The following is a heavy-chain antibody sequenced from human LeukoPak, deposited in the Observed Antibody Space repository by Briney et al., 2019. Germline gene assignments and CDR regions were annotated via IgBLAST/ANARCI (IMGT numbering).Heavy chain of an antibody. V-gene: IGHV3-30*02. CDR1: GFTFSTYG. Sequence: GGSLRLSCAASGFTFSTYGMHWVRQAPGKGLEWVAFIRYDGSNKYYADSVKGRFTVSRDNSKNTLYLQMKSLRAEDTAVYYCAKGGGYEAQYYYYYLDVWGKGTTVTISS. CDR2: IRYDGSNK. D-gene: IGHD5-12*01. J-gene: IGHJ6*03. CDR3: AKGGGYEAQYYYYYLDV.